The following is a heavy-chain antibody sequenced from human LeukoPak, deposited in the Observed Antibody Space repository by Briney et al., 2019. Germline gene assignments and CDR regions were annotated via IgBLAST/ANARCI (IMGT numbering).Heavy chain of an antibody. CDR3: AREGGPYRPLDY. J-gene: IGHJ4*02. Sequence: PSETRSLTCGLSGGSISITNWWTWVRQPPGKGLWWIGEVNLQGSTNYNPSVKSRVAISIDKSDNHISLKLTSVTAADTAVYYCAREGGPYRPLDYSGQGTLVTVAS. CDR1: GGSISITNW. V-gene: IGHV4-4*02. CDR2: VNLQGST.